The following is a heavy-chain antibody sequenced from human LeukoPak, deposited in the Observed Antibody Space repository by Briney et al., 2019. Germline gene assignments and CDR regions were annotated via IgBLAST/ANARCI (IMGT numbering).Heavy chain of an antibody. CDR1: GFTFSTYS. CDR2: FSSRSGSI. CDR3: ARDGGSAWFFRY. D-gene: IGHD6-19*01. Sequence: GGSLRLSCAASGFTFSTYSMNWVRQAPGKGLEWVSSFSSRSGSIYYADSVKGRFTISRDNAKNSLYLQMNSLRAEDTAVYYCARDGGSAWFFRYWGQGTLVTVSS. J-gene: IGHJ4*02. V-gene: IGHV3-21*01.